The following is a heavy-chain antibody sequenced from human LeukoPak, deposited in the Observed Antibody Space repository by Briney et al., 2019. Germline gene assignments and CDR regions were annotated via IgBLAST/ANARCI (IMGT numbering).Heavy chain of an antibody. J-gene: IGHJ4*02. V-gene: IGHV3-23*01. Sequence: GGSLRLSCAASGFTFSSYAMNWVRQAPGKGLEWVSAISGRGGSTYYADSVKGRFAISRDNSKNTLYLQMNSLRADDTAVYYCAREASGSWGGDFDYWGQGTLVTVSS. CDR3: AREASGSWGGDFDY. CDR1: GFTFSSYA. D-gene: IGHD3-10*01. CDR2: ISGRGGST.